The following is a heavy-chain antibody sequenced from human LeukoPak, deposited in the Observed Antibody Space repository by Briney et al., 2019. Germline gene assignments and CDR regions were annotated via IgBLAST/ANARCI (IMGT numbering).Heavy chain of an antibody. CDR1: GFTFRNYW. V-gene: IGHV3-15*01. CDR2: IKSKTDGGTT. J-gene: IGHJ4*02. D-gene: IGHD3-10*01. CDR3: TTDRWFGELGYFDY. Sequence: GGSLSLSCAASGFTFRNYWMHWVRQAPGKGLEWVGRIKSKTDGGTTDYAAPVKGRFTISRDDSKNTLYLQMNSLKTEDTAVYYCTTDRWFGELGYFDYWGQGTLVTVSS.